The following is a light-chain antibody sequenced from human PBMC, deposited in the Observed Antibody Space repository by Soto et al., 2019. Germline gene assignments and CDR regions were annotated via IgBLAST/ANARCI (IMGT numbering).Light chain of an antibody. J-gene: IGKJ4*01. Sequence: EFVLTQSPGTLSLSPGERATLSCRASQTVRNNYLAWYQQKPGQAPRLLIYDASSRATSIPDRCSGGGSGADFTLAISRLEHEDFAVYYCQQFSSYPLTFGGGTKVEIK. CDR2: DAS. V-gene: IGKV3-20*01. CDR3: QQFSSYPLT. CDR1: QTVRNNY.